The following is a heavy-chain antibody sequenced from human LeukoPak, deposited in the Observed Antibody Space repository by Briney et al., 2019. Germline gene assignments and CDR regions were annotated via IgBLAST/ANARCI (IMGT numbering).Heavy chain of an antibody. J-gene: IGHJ5*02. D-gene: IGHD6-13*01. Sequence: SQTLPLTCAISGDSVSSNIAAGNCTRHSPSRGLEWLGRTYYRSKWYNYYAGAVKSRITINPDTSKTQFSLQPTSVTPEATAVYYCARALAAAEPRTWYWFDRWGQGTLVTASS. CDR3: ARALAAAEPRTWYWFDR. CDR2: TYYRSKWYN. V-gene: IGHV6-1*01. CDR1: GDSVSSNIAA.